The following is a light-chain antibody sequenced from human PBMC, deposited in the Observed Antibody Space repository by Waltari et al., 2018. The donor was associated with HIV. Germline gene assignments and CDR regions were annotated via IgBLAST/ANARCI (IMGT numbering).Light chain of an antibody. CDR3: QQRSNWPGT. CDR1: HNIRNS. V-gene: IGKV3-11*01. Sequence: VLPQSPVTLSLSPGEGANLSCSASHNIRNSLGLYQQRAGQPPRLLIYDASTRATGIPARFTGRGSGTDFTLTIDSLEPEDFAMYYCQQRSNWPGTFGPGTRVDVK. J-gene: IGKJ1*01. CDR2: DAS.